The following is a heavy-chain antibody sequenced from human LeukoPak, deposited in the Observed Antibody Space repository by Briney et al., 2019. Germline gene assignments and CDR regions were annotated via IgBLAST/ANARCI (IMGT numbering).Heavy chain of an antibody. J-gene: IGHJ4*02. CDR1: GFTFSSYA. CDR3: ARPYYYDSSGYYF. V-gene: IGHV3-23*01. D-gene: IGHD3-22*01. CDR2: ISGSAGST. Sequence: PGGSLRLSCAASGFTFSSYAMSWVRQAPGKGLEWVSAISGSAGSTYYADSVKGRFTISRDNSKNTLYLQMNSLRAEDTAVYYCARPYYYDSSGYYFWGQGTLVTVSS.